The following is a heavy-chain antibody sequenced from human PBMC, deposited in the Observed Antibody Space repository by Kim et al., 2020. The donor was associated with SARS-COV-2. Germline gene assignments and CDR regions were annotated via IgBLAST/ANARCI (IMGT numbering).Heavy chain of an antibody. D-gene: IGHD3-3*01. CDR2: ISSSGSTI. CDR3: ARSPEYDFWSGYYSI. V-gene: IGHV3-48*03. Sequence: GGSLRLSCAASGFTFSSYEMNWVRQAPGKGLEWVSYISSSGSTIYYADSVKGRFTISRDNAKNSLYLQMNSLRAEDTAVYYCARSPEYDFWSGYYSIWGQGTLVTVSS. CDR1: GFTFSSYE. J-gene: IGHJ4*02.